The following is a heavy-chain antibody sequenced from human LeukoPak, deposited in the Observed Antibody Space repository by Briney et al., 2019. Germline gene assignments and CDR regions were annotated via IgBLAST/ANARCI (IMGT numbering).Heavy chain of an antibody. V-gene: IGHV1-18*01. CDR2: ISAYNGNT. Sequence: ASVKVSCKASGYTFTSYGISWVRQAPGQGLEWMGWISAYNGNTNYAQKLQGRVTITADKSTSTAYMELSSLRSEDTAVYYCARDEGDSSSWSPYNWFDPWGQGTLVTVSS. J-gene: IGHJ5*02. D-gene: IGHD6-13*01. CDR1: GYTFTSYG. CDR3: ARDEGDSSSWSPYNWFDP.